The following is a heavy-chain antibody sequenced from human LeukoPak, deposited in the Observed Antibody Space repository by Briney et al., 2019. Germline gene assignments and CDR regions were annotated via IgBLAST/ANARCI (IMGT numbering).Heavy chain of an antibody. Sequence: GGSLRLSCAASGFTFSSYSMNWVRQAPGKGLEWVSYTSSSSTIYYADSVKGRFTISRDNAKNSLYLQMNSLRDEDTAVYYCASIGAMLSSPRWGQGTLVTVSS. CDR2: TSSSSTI. CDR1: GFTFSSYS. V-gene: IGHV3-48*02. CDR3: ASIGAMLSSPR. J-gene: IGHJ4*02. D-gene: IGHD3-16*01.